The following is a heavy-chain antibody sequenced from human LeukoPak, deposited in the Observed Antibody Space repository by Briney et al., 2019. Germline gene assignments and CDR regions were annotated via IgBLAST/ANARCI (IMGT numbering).Heavy chain of an antibody. CDR2: VYYSGST. D-gene: IGHD2-15*01. CDR1: GGSVSGYH. Sequence: SETLSLTCVVSGGSVSGYHWGWIRQPPGRGLEWIGYVYYSGSTNYNPSFKSRITISVDTSRNQFSLQLSSVTAADTAVYYCARIHRYCSGGACYVLDNWGQGTLVAVSS. J-gene: IGHJ4*02. V-gene: IGHV4-59*02. CDR3: ARIHRYCSGGACYVLDN.